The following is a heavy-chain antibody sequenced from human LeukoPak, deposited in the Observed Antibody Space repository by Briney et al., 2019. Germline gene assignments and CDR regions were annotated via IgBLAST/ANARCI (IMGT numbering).Heavy chain of an antibody. V-gene: IGHV4-34*01. CDR2: INHSGST. CDR1: GGSFSGYY. CDR3: ARVRVVSRGFDY. Sequence: SETLSLTCAVYGGSFSGYYWSWIRQPPGKGLEWIGEINHSGSTNYNPSLKSRVTISVDTSKNQFSLKLSSVTAADTAVYYCARVRVVSRGFDYWGQGTLVTVSS. J-gene: IGHJ4*02. D-gene: IGHD2-21*01.